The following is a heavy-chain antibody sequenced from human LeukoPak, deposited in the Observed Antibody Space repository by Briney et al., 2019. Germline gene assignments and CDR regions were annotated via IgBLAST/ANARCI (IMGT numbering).Heavy chain of an antibody. CDR1: GYSISSGYY. V-gene: IGHV4-38-2*02. Sequence: PSETLSLTCTVSGYSISSGYYWGWIRQPPGKGLEWIGSIYHSGSTYYNPSLKSRVTISVDTSKNQFSLKLSSVTAADTAVYYCARDPHNYYDSSGYSADPWGQGTLVTVSS. J-gene: IGHJ5*02. CDR2: IYHSGST. D-gene: IGHD3-22*01. CDR3: ARDPHNYYDSSGYSADP.